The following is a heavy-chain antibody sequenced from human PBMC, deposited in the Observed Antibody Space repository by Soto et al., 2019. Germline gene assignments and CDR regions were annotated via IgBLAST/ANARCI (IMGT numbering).Heavy chain of an antibody. J-gene: IGHJ2*01. CDR1: GGSFSGYY. V-gene: IGHV4-34*01. D-gene: IGHD6-19*01. Sequence: QVQLQQWGAGLLKPSETLSLTCAVYGGSFSGYYWSWIRQPPGQGLEWIGEINHSGSTNYNPSLKSRVTISVDTSKNQFSLKLSSVTAAVTSVYFCARGVAVAGFRYFYLWGRCTLVTVSS. CDR2: INHSGST. CDR3: ARGVAVAGFRYFYL.